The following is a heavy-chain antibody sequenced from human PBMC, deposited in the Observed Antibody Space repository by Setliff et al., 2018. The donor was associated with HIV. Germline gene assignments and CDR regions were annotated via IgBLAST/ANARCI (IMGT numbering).Heavy chain of an antibody. D-gene: IGHD3-10*01. Sequence: GASVKVSCKASGGTFSSYAISWVRQAPGQGLEWMGGIIPILGIANYAQKFQGRVTITADKSTSTAYMELGSLRSDDTAVYYCVRAYGSGYYWRFVAFDHWGQGTLVTVSS. CDR1: GGTFSSYA. CDR2: IIPILGIA. J-gene: IGHJ4*02. V-gene: IGHV1-69*10. CDR3: VRAYGSGYYWRFVAFDH.